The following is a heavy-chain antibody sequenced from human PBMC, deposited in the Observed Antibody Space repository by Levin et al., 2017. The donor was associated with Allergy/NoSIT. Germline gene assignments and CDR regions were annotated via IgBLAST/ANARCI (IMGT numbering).Heavy chain of an antibody. J-gene: IGHJ4*02. V-gene: IGHV3-9*01. D-gene: IGHD4-17*01. CDR3: AKDIGMTTVTTYFDY. CDR1: GFTFDDYA. Sequence: PGGSLRLSCAASGFTFDDYAMHWVRQAPGKGLEWVSGISWNSGSIGYADSVKGRFTISRDNAKNSLYLQMNSLRAEDTALYYCAKDIGMTTVTTYFDYWGQGTLVTVSS. CDR2: ISWNSGSI.